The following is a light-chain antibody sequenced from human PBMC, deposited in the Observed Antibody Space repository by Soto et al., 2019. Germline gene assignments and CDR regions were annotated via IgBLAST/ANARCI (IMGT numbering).Light chain of an antibody. CDR2: SAS. J-gene: IGKJ4*01. Sequence: DILMTQSPSSVSASVGDRVTITCRATQGISSWLAWYQQKPGKAPKLLIYSASSLQSGGPSRFSGSRSGTDFTIANSSLQPEDFATYYFQQANSFPLTFGGGTNVEIK. V-gene: IGKV1-12*01. CDR3: QQANSFPLT. CDR1: QGISSW.